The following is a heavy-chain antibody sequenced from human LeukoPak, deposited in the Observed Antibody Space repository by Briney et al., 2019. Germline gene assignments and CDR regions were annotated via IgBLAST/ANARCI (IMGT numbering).Heavy chain of an antibody. Sequence: ASVKVSCKASGYTFSDYYLHWVRQAPGQGLEWMGWINPNSGGTNFAQKFRGRVTMTRDTSITTAYMELTRLKSDDTAVYYRARGGVRTAASSLGYWGQGTLVTVSS. V-gene: IGHV1-2*02. D-gene: IGHD6-13*01. CDR3: ARGGVRTAASSLGY. CDR2: INPNSGGT. J-gene: IGHJ4*01. CDR1: GYTFSDYY.